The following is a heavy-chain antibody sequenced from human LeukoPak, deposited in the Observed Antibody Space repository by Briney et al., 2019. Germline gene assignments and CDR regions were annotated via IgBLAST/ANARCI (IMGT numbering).Heavy chain of an antibody. Sequence: PGGSLRLSCAASGFTFSTYAMTWVRRAPGKGLEWVSAIGGNTRSTNYADSVTGRFTLSRDNSKNTLFLQMNSLRPEDTAIYYCAKDLYGDYGGLYYSGQGTLVTVSS. CDR2: IGGNTRST. CDR3: AKDLYGDYGGLYY. D-gene: IGHD4-17*01. V-gene: IGHV3-23*01. CDR1: GFTFSTYA. J-gene: IGHJ4*02.